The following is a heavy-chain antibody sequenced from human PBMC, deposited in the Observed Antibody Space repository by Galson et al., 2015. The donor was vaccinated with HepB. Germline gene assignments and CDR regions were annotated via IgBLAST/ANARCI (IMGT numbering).Heavy chain of an antibody. V-gene: IGHV3-30-3*01. CDR2: ISYDGSNK. Sequence: SLRLSCAASGFTFSSYAMHWVRQAPGKGLEWVAVISYDGSNKYYADSVKGRFTISRDNSKNTLYLQMNSLRAEDTAVYYCARDYPGYYYDSSGYYDYWGQGTLVTVSS. CDR1: GFTFSSYA. CDR3: ARDYPGYYYDSSGYYDY. D-gene: IGHD3-22*01. J-gene: IGHJ4*02.